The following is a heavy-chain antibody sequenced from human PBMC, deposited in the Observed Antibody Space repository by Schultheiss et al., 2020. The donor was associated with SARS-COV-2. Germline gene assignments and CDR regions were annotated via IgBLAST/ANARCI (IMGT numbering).Heavy chain of an antibody. Sequence: GESLKISCAASGFTFSSYSMNWVRQAPGKGLEWVSYISSSSGTKYYAASVKGRFTISRDNAKNSLYLQMNSLRDEDTAVYYCARAKQLGYYYGMDVWGQGTTVTVSS. CDR1: GFTFSSYS. V-gene: IGHV3-48*02. D-gene: IGHD6-6*01. J-gene: IGHJ6*02. CDR2: ISSSSGTK. CDR3: ARAKQLGYYYGMDV.